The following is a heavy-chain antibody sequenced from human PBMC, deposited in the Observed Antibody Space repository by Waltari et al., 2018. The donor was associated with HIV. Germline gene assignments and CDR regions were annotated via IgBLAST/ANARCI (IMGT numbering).Heavy chain of an antibody. CDR3: ARGRFEGYILYYYYGMDV. CDR2: IYSSGNT. D-gene: IGHD5-12*01. V-gene: IGHV4-61*02. J-gene: IGHJ6*02. Sequence: QVQLQESGPGLVKPSQTMSLTCTVSGDSISNGSYYWNWIRQPAGKGLEWIGRIYSSGNTNYNPSLKSRVTISVDTSKNQFSLKLSSVTAADTAVYYCARGRFEGYILYYYYGMDVWGQGTTVSVSS. CDR1: GDSISNGSYY.